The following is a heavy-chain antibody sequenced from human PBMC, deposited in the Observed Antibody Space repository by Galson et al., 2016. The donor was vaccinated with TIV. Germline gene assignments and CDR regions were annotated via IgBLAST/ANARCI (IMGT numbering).Heavy chain of an antibody. V-gene: IGHV3-30*18. Sequence: SLRLSCAASGFILSDYAIHWVRQAPGKGLEWVALISYGGNNKFYGDSVKGRFTISRDNSKNTVSLQMNSLRAEDTAVYYCAKDAGYSYGYDYGMDVWGQGTTVTVSS. CDR1: GFILSDYA. D-gene: IGHD5-18*01. J-gene: IGHJ6*02. CDR3: AKDAGYSYGYDYGMDV. CDR2: ISYGGNNK.